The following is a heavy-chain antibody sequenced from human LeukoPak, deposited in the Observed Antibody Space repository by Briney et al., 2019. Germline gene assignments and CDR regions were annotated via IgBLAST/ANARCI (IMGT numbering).Heavy chain of an antibody. J-gene: IGHJ4*02. Sequence: SETLSLTRTVSGGSISSYYWSWIRQPPGKGLEWIGYIYYSGSTNYNPSLKSRVTISVDTSKNQFSLKLSSVTAADTAVYYCASFRRGCWYYWGQGTLVTVSS. D-gene: IGHD2-15*01. CDR1: GGSISSYY. CDR2: IYYSGST. CDR3: ASFRRGCWYY. V-gene: IGHV4-59*01.